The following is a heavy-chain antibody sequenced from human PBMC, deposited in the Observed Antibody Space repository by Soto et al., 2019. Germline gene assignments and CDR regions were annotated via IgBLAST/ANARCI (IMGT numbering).Heavy chain of an antibody. J-gene: IGHJ4*02. V-gene: IGHV3-23*01. D-gene: IGHD3-22*01. CDR3: AKDGGRVIITFDY. CDR1: GFTFDNYA. Sequence: VQLLEFGGGLVQPGGSLRLSCAASGFTFDNYAMSWVRQAPGKGLEWVSVISGSTGSTYYADSVKGRFTISRDNSKNTLYLQMNSLRAEDTAVYYCAKDGGRVIITFDYWGQGTLVTVSS. CDR2: ISGSTGST.